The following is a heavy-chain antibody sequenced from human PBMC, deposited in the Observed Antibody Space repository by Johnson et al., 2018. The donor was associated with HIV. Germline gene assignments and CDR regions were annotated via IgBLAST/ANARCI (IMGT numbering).Heavy chain of an antibody. CDR2: INSDGSST. V-gene: IGHV3-74*02. Sequence: VLLVESGGRVVWPGGSLRLTCAASEFTFSSYWMHWVRQAPGKGLVWVSRINSDGSSTSYADSVKGRFTISRDNAKNTLYLQMNSLRVEDTAVYYCAKGADYADYEGAFDIWGQGTMVTVSS. J-gene: IGHJ3*02. D-gene: IGHD4-17*01. CDR1: EFTFSSYW. CDR3: AKGADYADYEGAFDI.